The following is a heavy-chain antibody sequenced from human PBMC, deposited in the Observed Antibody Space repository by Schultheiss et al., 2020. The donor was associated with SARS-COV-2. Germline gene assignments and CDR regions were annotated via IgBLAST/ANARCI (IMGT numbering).Heavy chain of an antibody. V-gene: IGHV3-30*04. CDR2: ISYDGSNK. Sequence: GGSLRLSCAASGFTFSSYAMHWVRQAPGKGLEWVAVISYDGSNKYYADSVKGRFTISRDNAKNSLYLQMNSLRAEDTAVYYCAKGGWLEYWGQGTLVTVSS. J-gene: IGHJ4*02. CDR1: GFTFSSYA. D-gene: IGHD3-9*01. CDR3: AKGGWLEY.